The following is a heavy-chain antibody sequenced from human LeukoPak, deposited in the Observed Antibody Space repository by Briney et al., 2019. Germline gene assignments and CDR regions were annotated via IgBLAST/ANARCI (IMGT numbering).Heavy chain of an antibody. J-gene: IGHJ5*02. D-gene: IGHD2-2*01. CDR3: AKDIAFSRPNWFDP. V-gene: IGHV3-30*02. CDR2: IRYDGSNK. CDR1: GFTFSSYG. Sequence: GGSLRLSCAASGFTFSSYGMHWVRQAPGKGLEWVAFIRYDGSNKYYADSVKGRFTISRDNSKNTLYLQMNSLRAEDTAVYYCAKDIAFSRPNWFDPWGQGTLVTVSS.